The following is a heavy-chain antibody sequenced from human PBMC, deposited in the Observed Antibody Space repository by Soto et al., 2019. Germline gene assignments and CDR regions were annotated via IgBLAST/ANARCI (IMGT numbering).Heavy chain of an antibody. CDR1: GGSISSYY. CDR2: IYYSGST. V-gene: IGHV4-59*01. CDR3: ARAHLGTDRYTLEPFDP. Sequence: SETLSLTCTVSGGSISSYYWSWIRQPPGKGLEWIGYIYYSGSTNYNPSLKSRVTISVDTSKNQFSLKLSSVTAADTAVYYCARAHLGTDRYTLEPFDPWGQGTLVTVSS. D-gene: IGHD1-1*01. J-gene: IGHJ5*02.